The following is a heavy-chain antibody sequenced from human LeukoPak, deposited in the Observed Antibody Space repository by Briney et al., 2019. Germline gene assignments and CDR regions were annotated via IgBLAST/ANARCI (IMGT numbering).Heavy chain of an antibody. CDR3: ATHRGYSYGTAEDFDY. D-gene: IGHD5-18*01. J-gene: IGHJ4*02. CDR2: IKQDGSEK. V-gene: IGHV3-7*01. Sequence: GGSLGLSCAASGFTFSHYWMSWVRQAPGKGLEWVANIKQDGSEKYYVDSVKGRFTISRDNAKNSLYLQMNSLRAEDTALYYCATHRGYSYGTAEDFDYWGQGTLVTVSS. CDR1: GFTFSHYW.